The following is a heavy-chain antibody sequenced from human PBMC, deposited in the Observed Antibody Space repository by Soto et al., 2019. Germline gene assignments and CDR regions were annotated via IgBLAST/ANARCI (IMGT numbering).Heavy chain of an antibody. J-gene: IGHJ4*02. V-gene: IGHV1-69*13. CDR2: IIPLFGTA. CDR1: GGTFSTYA. D-gene: IGHD3-22*01. CDR3: ARGVQYDSSGYYYFY. Sequence: SVKVSCKASGGTFSTYAIDWVRQAPGQGLEWMGGIIPLFGTAKYAQNFQGRITITADESTNTAYMELRSLRSQDTAVYYCARGVQYDSSGYYYFYWGQGTLVTVSS.